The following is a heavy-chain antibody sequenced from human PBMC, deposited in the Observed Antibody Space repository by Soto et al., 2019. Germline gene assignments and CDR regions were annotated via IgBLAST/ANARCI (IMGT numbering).Heavy chain of an antibody. J-gene: IGHJ4*02. D-gene: IGHD6-19*01. CDR3: AHGSGWLSDQ. CDR1: GFSLSTTAVG. CDR2: IYWDETK. Sequence: QITLKESGPTLVKPTQTLTLTCTFSGFSLSTTAVGVNWIRQPPGKPLEWLALIYWDETKHYSSSLKNRLTITKDSSKTPGVLTMTNMDPVDTATYYCAHGSGWLSDQWGQGTLVTVSS. V-gene: IGHV2-5*02.